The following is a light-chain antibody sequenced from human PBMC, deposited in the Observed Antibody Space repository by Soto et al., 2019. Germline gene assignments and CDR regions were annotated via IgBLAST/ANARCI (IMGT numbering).Light chain of an antibody. CDR1: QSVISS. Sequence: EIVLTQSPGTLSLSPGERATLSCWASQSVISSLAWYQQKPGQAPRLLLYGASARAAGIPARFSGSGSGTEFTLTISSLQSEDFAVYYCQQYNYWPRTFGQGTKLEIK. J-gene: IGKJ2*01. V-gene: IGKV3-15*01. CDR2: GAS. CDR3: QQYNYWPRT.